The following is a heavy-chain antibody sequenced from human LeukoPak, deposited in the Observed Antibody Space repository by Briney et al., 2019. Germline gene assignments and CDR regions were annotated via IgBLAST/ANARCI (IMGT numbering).Heavy chain of an antibody. CDR3: ANNGGYCSGGSCGDAFDI. J-gene: IGHJ3*02. CDR2: IYYSGST. Sequence: SETLSLTCTVSGGSTSSSSYYWGWIRQPPGKGLEWIGSIYYSGSTYYNPSLKSRVTISVDTSKNQFSLKLSSVTAADTAVYYCANNGGYCSGGSCGDAFDIWGQGTMVTVSS. CDR1: GGSTSSSSYY. D-gene: IGHD2-15*01. V-gene: IGHV4-39*01.